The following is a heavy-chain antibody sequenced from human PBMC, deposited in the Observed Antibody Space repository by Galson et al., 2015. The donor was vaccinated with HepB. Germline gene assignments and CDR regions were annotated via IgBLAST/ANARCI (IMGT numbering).Heavy chain of an antibody. Sequence: SETLSLTCTVSGGSISSYYWSWIRQPPGKGLEWIGYIYYSGSTNYNPSLKSRVTISVDTSKNQFSLKLSSVTAADTAVYYCARGRGPYYDFWSGYWLDVWGQGTTVTVSS. CDR3: ARGRGPYYDFWSGYWLDV. V-gene: IGHV4-59*01. J-gene: IGHJ6*02. CDR1: GGSISSYY. D-gene: IGHD3-3*01. CDR2: IYYSGST.